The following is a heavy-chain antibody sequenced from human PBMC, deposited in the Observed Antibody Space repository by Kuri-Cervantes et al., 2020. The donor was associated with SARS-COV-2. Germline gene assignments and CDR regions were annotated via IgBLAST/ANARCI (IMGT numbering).Heavy chain of an antibody. CDR3: ARGNSSSGFDY. D-gene: IGHD6-6*01. J-gene: IGHJ4*02. CDR1: GGSISSYY. Sequence: SETLSLTCTVSGGSISSYYWNWIRQPPGKGLEWIGYIYYSGSTNYNPSLKSRVTISVDTSKNQFSLKLSSVTAADTAVYYCARGNSSSGFDYWGQGTLVTVSS. CDR2: IYYSGST. V-gene: IGHV4-59*12.